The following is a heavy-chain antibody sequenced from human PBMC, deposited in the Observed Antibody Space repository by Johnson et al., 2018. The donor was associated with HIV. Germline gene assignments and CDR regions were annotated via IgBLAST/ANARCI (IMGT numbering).Heavy chain of an antibody. CDR2: IYSGGNT. Sequence: VQLVESGGGLVQPGGSLRLSCAASGFTVSNNFMNWVRQAPGKGLEWVSLIYSGGNTYYADSVRGRFTISRDNFKNTLYLQMNSLRADDTAVYYCARGGVLFGTIEAFDIWGQGTLVTVSS. CDR1: GFTVSNNF. D-gene: IGHD3-10*02. J-gene: IGHJ3*02. CDR3: ARGGVLFGTIEAFDI. V-gene: IGHV3-66*01.